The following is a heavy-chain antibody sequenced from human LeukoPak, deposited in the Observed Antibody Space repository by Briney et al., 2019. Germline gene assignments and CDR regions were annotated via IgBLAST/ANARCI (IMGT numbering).Heavy chain of an antibody. Sequence: PGGSLRLSCAASGFTFSSYAMNWVRQAPGKGLEWVSSIIGSGGNTYYADSVKGRFTISRDNSNNTLFLQMNSLRAEDMAVYYCAKSASVAGWFYFDSWGQGTLVTVSS. V-gene: IGHV3-23*01. CDR2: IIGSGGNT. CDR3: AKSASVAGWFYFDS. J-gene: IGHJ4*02. CDR1: GFTFSSYA. D-gene: IGHD6-19*01.